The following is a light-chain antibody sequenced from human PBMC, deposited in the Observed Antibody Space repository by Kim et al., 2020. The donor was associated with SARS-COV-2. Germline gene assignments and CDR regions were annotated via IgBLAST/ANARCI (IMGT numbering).Light chain of an antibody. V-gene: IGKV1-5*03. CDR3: QQYNSYPT. CDR2: KAS. CDR1: QSISDW. J-gene: IGKJ1*01. Sequence: DIQMTQSPSTLSASVGDRVTITCRASQSISDWLAWYQQKPGKAPKLLIYKASSLESEVPSRFSGSGFGTKFTLTISSLQPDDFATYCCQQYNSYPTFGQGTKVDIK.